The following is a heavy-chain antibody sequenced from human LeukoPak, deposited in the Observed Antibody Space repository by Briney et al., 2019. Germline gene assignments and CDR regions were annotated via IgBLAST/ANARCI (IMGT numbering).Heavy chain of an antibody. CDR1: GGSNISSSYY. J-gene: IGHJ6*03. Sequence: PSETLSLTCTVSGGSNISSSYYWGWIRQPPGKGLEWIGSIYYSGSTYYNPSLKSRVTISVDTSKNQFSLKLSSVTAADTAVYYCARHPHRPPPYYYYMDVWGKGTTVTVSS. CDR2: IYYSGST. CDR3: ARHPHRPPPYYYYMDV. V-gene: IGHV4-39*01.